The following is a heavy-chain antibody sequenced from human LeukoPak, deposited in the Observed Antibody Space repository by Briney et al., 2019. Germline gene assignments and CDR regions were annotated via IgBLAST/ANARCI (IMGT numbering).Heavy chain of an antibody. Sequence: GGSLRLSCAASGFTFSSYAMSWVRQAPGKGLEWVSAISGSGGSTYYADSVKGRFTISRDNSKNTLYLQMNSLRAEDTAVYYYAKRQLSGYACDYWGQGTLVTVSS. CDR1: GFTFSSYA. V-gene: IGHV3-23*01. CDR2: ISGSGGST. D-gene: IGHD3-9*01. CDR3: AKRQLSGYACDY. J-gene: IGHJ4*02.